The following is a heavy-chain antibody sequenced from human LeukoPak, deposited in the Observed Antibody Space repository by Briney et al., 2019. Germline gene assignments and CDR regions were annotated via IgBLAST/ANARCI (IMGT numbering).Heavy chain of an antibody. Sequence: PGGSLRLSCAASGFTFSNYWMSWVRQAPGKGLEWVAIIKQDGSEKYSVDSVKGRFIISRDNAKNTLYLQMNSLRAEDTAVYYCARDYYFDYWGQGTLVTVSS. J-gene: IGHJ4*02. CDR3: ARDYYFDY. CDR1: GFTFSNYW. V-gene: IGHV3-7*01. CDR2: IKQDGSEK.